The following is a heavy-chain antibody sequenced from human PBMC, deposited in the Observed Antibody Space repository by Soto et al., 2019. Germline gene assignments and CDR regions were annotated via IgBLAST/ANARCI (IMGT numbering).Heavy chain of an antibody. D-gene: IGHD2-21*02. J-gene: IGHJ5*02. CDR2: INHSGST. CDR1: GGSFSGYY. V-gene: IGHV4-34*01. CDR3: ARGPPSVVVTAIPRLNWFDP. Sequence: SETLSLTCAVYGGSFSGYYCSWIRQPPGKGLEWIGEINHSGSTNYNPSLKSRVTISVDTSKNQFSLKLSSVTAADTAVYYCARGPPSVVVTAIPRLNWFDPWGQGTLVTVSS.